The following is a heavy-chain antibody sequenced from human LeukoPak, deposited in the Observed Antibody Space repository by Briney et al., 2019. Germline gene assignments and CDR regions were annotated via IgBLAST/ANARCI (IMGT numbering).Heavy chain of an antibody. CDR2: ISGSGGST. J-gene: IGHJ4*02. D-gene: IGHD6-19*01. CDR3: VKGGLQIRQWLVL. V-gene: IGHV3-23*01. CDR1: GFTFSSYA. Sequence: QPGAPLRLSCAASGFTFSSYAMSWVRQAPGKGLEWVSAISGSGGSTYYADSVKGRFTISRDNSKNTLYLQMSSLRVEDTAVYYCVKGGLQIRQWLVLWGQGTLVTVSS.